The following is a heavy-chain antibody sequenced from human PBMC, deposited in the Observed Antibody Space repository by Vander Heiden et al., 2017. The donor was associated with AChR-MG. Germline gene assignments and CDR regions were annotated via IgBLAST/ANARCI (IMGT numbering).Heavy chain of an antibody. V-gene: IGHV3-13*05. J-gene: IGHJ4*02. CDR3: ARESPAAWGGFDY. Sequence: EVQLVESGGGLVQPGGSLRLSCAASGFTSSSYDMPWVRQATGKGLEGVSAIGTAGDPYYPGAVKGRFTISRENAKNSLYLQMNRLRAGDTAVYYCARESPAAWGGFDYWGQGTLVTVSS. D-gene: IGHD3-10*01. CDR2: IGTAGDP. CDR1: GFTSSSYD.